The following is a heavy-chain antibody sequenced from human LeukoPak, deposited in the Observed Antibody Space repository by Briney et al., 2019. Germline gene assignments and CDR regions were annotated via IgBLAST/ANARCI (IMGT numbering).Heavy chain of an antibody. CDR1: GFTFGDYA. Sequence: GGSLRLSCTASGFTFGDYAMSWFRKAPGKGLEWVGLIRSKAYGGTTEYAASVKGRFTISRDDSKSIAYLQMNSLKTEDTAVYYCTRAYWNDVTLSFDYWGQGTLVTVSS. CDR3: TRAYWNDVTLSFDY. V-gene: IGHV3-49*03. CDR2: IRSKAYGGTT. J-gene: IGHJ4*02. D-gene: IGHD1-1*01.